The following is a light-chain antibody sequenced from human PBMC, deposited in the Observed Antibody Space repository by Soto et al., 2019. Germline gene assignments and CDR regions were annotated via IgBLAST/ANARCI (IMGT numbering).Light chain of an antibody. CDR1: SSDIGGYNA. CDR3: NSFRVNHLYV. Sequence: QSVLTQPASVSGSPGQTITISCTGTSSDIGGYNAVSWYQQHPGKAPKLIIYEVTHRPAGISDRFSASKSGNTASLTISGLQAEDEADYYCNSFRVNHLYVFGTGTKVTVL. CDR2: EVT. V-gene: IGLV2-14*01. J-gene: IGLJ1*01.